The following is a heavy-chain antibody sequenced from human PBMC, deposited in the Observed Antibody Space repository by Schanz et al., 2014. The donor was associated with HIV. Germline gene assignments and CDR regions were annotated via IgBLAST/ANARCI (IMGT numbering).Heavy chain of an antibody. CDR2: ISFDGGEK. D-gene: IGHD4-17*01. CDR3: AKGARAHKVTTGVDV. Sequence: QLLESGGGVVQPGRSLRLSCAASGFTFSSYGMHWVRQAPGKGLEWVAVISFDGGEKHYADSAKGRFTISRDNSKNTLYLQMNSLRAEDTAVYYCAKGARAHKVTTGVDVWGPGTTVTVSS. J-gene: IGHJ6*02. CDR1: GFTFSSYG. V-gene: IGHV3-30*18.